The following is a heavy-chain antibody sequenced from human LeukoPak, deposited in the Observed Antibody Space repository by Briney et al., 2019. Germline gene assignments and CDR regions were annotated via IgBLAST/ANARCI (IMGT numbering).Heavy chain of an antibody. Sequence: ASVTVSCKAFGYTFTSNYMHWVRQAPVQGPEWIGVIRPSGGSTTYVQKFQGRVTLTRGMRTRTDYTELSSLRSEDTAVYYGARDNSVRDEAWWFNPWGQGTLVTVSS. V-gene: IGHV1-46*03. J-gene: IGHJ5*02. CDR3: ARDNSVRDEAWWFNP. CDR2: IRPSGGST. CDR1: GYTFTSNY. D-gene: IGHD5-24*01.